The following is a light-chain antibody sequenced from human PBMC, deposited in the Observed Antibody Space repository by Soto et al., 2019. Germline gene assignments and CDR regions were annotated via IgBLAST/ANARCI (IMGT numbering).Light chain of an antibody. Sequence: DIQMTQSPSSLSASVGDRVTITCRASQSISSYLNWYQQKPGKAPKLLIYDASTLESGVPSRFSGSGSGTEFTLTISSLQADDFAIYYCQQYNSYSWTFGQGTKVDIK. CDR1: QSISSY. J-gene: IGKJ1*01. V-gene: IGKV1-39*01. CDR2: DAS. CDR3: QQYNSYSWT.